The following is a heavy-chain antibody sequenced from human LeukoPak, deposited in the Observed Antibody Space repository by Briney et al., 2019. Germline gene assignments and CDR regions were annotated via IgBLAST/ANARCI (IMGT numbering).Heavy chain of an antibody. V-gene: IGHV6-1*01. D-gene: IGHD6-13*01. CDR3: ASSSSSSWYPNWFDP. Sequence: SQTLSLTCAISGDSFSSNSAAWNWIRQSPSRGLEWLGRTYYRSKRYNDYAVSVKSRITINPDTSKNQFSLQLNSVTPEDTAVYYCASSSSSSWYPNWFDPWGQGTLVTVSS. CDR2: TYYRSKRYN. CDR1: GDSFSSNSAA. J-gene: IGHJ5*02.